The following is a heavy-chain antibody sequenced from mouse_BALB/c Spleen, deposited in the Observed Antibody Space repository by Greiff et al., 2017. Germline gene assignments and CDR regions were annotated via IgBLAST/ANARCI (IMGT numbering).Heavy chain of an antibody. J-gene: IGHJ2*01. CDR1: GFTFSSYG. Sequence: EVQLVESGGGLVQPGGSLKLSCAASGFTFSSYGMSWVRQTPDKRLELVATINSNGGSTYYPDSVKGRFTISRDNAKNTLYLQMSSLKSEDTAMYYCARRELGLGYFDYWGQGTTLTVSS. D-gene: IGHD3-1*01. CDR2: INSNGGST. V-gene: IGHV5-6-3*01. CDR3: ARRELGLGYFDY.